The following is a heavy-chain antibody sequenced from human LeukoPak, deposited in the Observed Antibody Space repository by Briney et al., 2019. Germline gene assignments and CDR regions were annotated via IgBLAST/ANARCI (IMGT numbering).Heavy chain of an antibody. CDR1: GFIFSSYA. CDR3: ARGRSASCYDGFDI. J-gene: IGHJ3*02. Sequence: PGGSLRLSCSASGFIFSSYAMHWVRQGPGRGLEYVASITSNGGSTYYANSVKGRFTISRDNSKNTLYLQMDSLRAEDMALYYCARGRSASCYDGFDIWGQGTMVTVSS. V-gene: IGHV3-64*01. CDR2: ITSNGGST. D-gene: IGHD2-2*01.